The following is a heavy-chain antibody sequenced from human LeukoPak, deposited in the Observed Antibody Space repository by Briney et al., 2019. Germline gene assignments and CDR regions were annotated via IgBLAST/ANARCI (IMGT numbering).Heavy chain of an antibody. CDR1: AFTLSGYW. Sequence: PGGSLRLSCAASAFTLSGYWMTWVRQAPGKGLEWVANINRDGSEKYYVDSVKGRFTISRDNAKNSLYLQMNSLRAEDTAVYYCARGLRIAAAGSSWGQGTLVTVSS. J-gene: IGHJ5*02. CDR3: ARGLRIAAAGSS. CDR2: INRDGSEK. V-gene: IGHV3-7*01. D-gene: IGHD6-13*01.